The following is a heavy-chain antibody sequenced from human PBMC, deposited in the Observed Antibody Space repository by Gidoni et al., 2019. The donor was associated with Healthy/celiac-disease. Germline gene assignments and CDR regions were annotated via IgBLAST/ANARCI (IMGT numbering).Heavy chain of an antibody. CDR2: ISYDGSNK. V-gene: IGHV3-30*18. CDR3: AKGTSGYLGY. D-gene: IGHD6-13*01. J-gene: IGHJ4*02. CDR1: GFTFSSYG. Sequence: QVQLVESGGGVVQPGRSRRLSCAASGFTFSSYGMHWVRQAPGKGLGWVAVISYDGSNKYYADSVKGRVTISRDNSKNTLYLQMNSLRAEDTAVYYCAKGTSGYLGYWGQGTLVTVSS.